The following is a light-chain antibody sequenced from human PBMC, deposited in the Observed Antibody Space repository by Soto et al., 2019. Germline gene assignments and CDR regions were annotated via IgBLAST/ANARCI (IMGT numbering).Light chain of an antibody. CDR2: ASS. Sequence: DIQLTQSPSFLSASVGDRVTITCRASQGISSYLAWYQQTPGKAPKLLIYASSILQSGVPSRFSGSGSGTEFTLTIDSLQPEDFAVYYCQQLNTFPVTFGQGTRLAI. J-gene: IGKJ5*01. V-gene: IGKV1-9*01. CDR3: QQLNTFPVT. CDR1: QGISSY.